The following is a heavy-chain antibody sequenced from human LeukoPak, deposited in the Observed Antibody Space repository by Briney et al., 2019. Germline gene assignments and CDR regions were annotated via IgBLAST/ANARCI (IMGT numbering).Heavy chain of an antibody. CDR2: ISNSGGDT. J-gene: IGHJ3*02. CDR1: GFTFSNYA. CDR3: AKSRSYTVRDAFEI. Sequence: GGSLRLSCAASGFTFSNYAMSWVRQAPGRGLEWVLGISNSGGDTQYADSVKGRFTISRDNSKNTLYLRMNSLRAEDTAVYYCAKSRSYTVRDAFEIWGQGTKVTVSS. D-gene: IGHD3-10*01. V-gene: IGHV3-23*01.